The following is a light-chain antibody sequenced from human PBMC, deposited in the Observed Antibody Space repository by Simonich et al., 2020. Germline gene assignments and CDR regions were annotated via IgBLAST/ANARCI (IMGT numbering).Light chain of an antibody. CDR1: QSVLYSSNNKNY. J-gene: IGKJ4*01. Sequence: DIVMTQSPDSLAVSLGERATINCKSSQSVLYSSNNKNYLAWYQQKPGQPPKLLIYWALTREAGVPDRFSGSGSVTDFTLTISSLQAEDVAVYYCQQYYSTPLTFGGGTKVEIK. CDR2: WAL. V-gene: IGKV4-1*01. CDR3: QQYYSTPLT.